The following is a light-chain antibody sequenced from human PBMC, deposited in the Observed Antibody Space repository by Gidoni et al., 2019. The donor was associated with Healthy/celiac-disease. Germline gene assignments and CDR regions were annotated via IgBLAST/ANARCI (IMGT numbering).Light chain of an antibody. Sequence: DIQMTPSPSSLSASVGDRVTITCRASQSISSYLNWYQQKPGKATKLLIYAASSLQSGVPSRFSGSGSGTDFTLTISSLQPEDFATYYCQQSYSTPRGYTFGQGTKLEIK. CDR1: QSISSY. CDR2: AAS. CDR3: QQSYSTPRGYT. V-gene: IGKV1-39*01. J-gene: IGKJ2*01.